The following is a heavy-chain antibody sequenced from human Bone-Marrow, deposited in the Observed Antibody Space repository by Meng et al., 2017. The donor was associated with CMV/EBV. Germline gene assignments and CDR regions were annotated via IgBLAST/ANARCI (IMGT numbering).Heavy chain of an antibody. Sequence: SLKISCTVSGFIFDDYALHWVRLVPGKGLEWVSGISWNSNSIAYVDSVKGRFTISRDNAKNSLHLQMNSLRPEDTALYYCVKASGLYYGSGTFDYFDSWGQGTRVTVSS. D-gene: IGHD3-10*01. CDR2: ISWNSNSI. CDR3: VKASGLYYGSGTFDYFDS. CDR1: GFIFDDYA. V-gene: IGHV3-9*01. J-gene: IGHJ4*02.